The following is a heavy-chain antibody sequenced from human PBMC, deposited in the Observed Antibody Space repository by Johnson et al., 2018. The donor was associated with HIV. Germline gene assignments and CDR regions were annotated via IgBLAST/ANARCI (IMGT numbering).Heavy chain of an antibody. V-gene: IGHV3-20*04. D-gene: IGHD6-19*01. CDR1: GFTFDDYG. Sequence: VQLVESGGGVVRPGGSLRLSCVASGFTFDDYGMSWVRQAPGKGLEWVSGIDWNGGRQGYVDSVKGRFTISRDNAKNSLYLEMNSLRAEDTAVYYCAKGKPSGIAVHDAFDIWGQGTMVTVSS. J-gene: IGHJ3*02. CDR3: AKGKPSGIAVHDAFDI. CDR2: IDWNGGRQ.